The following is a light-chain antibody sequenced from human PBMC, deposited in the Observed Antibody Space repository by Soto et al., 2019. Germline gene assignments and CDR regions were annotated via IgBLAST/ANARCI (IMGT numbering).Light chain of an antibody. CDR3: QQYNSHPFT. Sequence: DIQMTQSPSTLSASVGDRVTITCRASQSISTWLAWYQQKLGKAPKLLIYSTSALESGVPSRFSGSGSGTEFTLTINSLQPDEFATYHCQQYNSHPFTFGQGTKLQIK. CDR1: QSISTW. V-gene: IGKV1-5*03. J-gene: IGKJ2*01. CDR2: STS.